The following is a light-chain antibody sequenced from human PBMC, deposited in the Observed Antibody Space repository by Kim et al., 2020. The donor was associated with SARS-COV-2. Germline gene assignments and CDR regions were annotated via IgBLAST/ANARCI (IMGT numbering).Light chain of an antibody. V-gene: IGKV1D-16*01. CDR3: QHYDSHPIT. CDR1: QHIRNW. Sequence: DIQMTQSPSSLSASVGDTVTITCRASQHIRNWLAWYQQKPGKAPKSLIYVASTLHSGVPSRFSGSGSGTDFTFTISSLQPEDFATYYCQHYDSHPITFGQGTRLEIK. J-gene: IGKJ5*01. CDR2: VAS.